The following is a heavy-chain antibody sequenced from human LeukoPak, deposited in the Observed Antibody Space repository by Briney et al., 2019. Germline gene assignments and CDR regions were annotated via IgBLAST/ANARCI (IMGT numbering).Heavy chain of an antibody. Sequence: PGRSLRLSCAASGFTFDDYAMHWVRQAPGKGLEWVSGISWNSGSIGYADSVKGRFTISRDNAKNSLYLQMDSLRAEDTALYYCAKSQYSGWYATIDYWGQGTLVTVSS. J-gene: IGHJ4*02. CDR3: AKSQYSGWYATIDY. CDR2: ISWNSGSI. D-gene: IGHD6-19*01. V-gene: IGHV3-9*01. CDR1: GFTFDDYA.